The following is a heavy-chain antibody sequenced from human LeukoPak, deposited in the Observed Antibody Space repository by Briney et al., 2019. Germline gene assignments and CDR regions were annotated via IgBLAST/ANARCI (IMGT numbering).Heavy chain of an antibody. V-gene: IGHV1-2*02. CDR2: INPNSGGT. J-gene: IGHJ4*02. CDR1: GYTFTGYY. D-gene: IGHD6-13*01. Sequence: ASVKVSCKASGYTFTGYYMHWVRQAPGQGLEWMGWINPNSGGTNYAQKFQGRVTMTRDTSISTAYMELSRLRSDDTAVYYCARGGYSSSWFIPDLDYWGQGTLVTVSS. CDR3: ARGGYSSSWFIPDLDY.